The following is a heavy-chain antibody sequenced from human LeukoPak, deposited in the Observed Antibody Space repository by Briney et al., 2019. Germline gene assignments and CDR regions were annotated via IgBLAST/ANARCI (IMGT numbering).Heavy chain of an antibody. CDR3: AIIYDSSGYYSFDY. CDR1: GGSISGSNFY. Sequence: SETPSLTCTVSGGSISGSNFYWAWVRRPPGEGLEWIGGIYYSGSTYYNPSLKSRVTISVDTSKNQFSLKLSSVTAADTAVYYCAIIYDSSGYYSFDYWGQGTLVTVSS. V-gene: IGHV4-39*05. J-gene: IGHJ4*02. CDR2: IYYSGST. D-gene: IGHD3-22*01.